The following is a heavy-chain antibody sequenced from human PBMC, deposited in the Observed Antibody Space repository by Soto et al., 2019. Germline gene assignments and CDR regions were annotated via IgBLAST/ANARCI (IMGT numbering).Heavy chain of an antibody. CDR1: GGSISSSSYY. D-gene: IGHD6-13*01. CDR3: ARAGSSWAYYYYYGMDV. Sequence: SETLSLTCTVSGGSISSSSYYWGWIRQPPGKGLEWIGSIYYSGSTYYNPSLKSRVTISVDTSKNQFSLKLSSVTAAETAVYYCARAGSSWAYYYYYGMDVWGQGTTVTVSS. J-gene: IGHJ6*02. V-gene: IGHV4-39*01. CDR2: IYYSGST.